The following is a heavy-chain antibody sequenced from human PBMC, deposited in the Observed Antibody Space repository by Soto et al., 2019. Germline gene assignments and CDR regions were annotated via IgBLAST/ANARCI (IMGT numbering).Heavy chain of an antibody. CDR3: ARDGYCTNGVCYGGGGPFDY. CDR1: GGSISSYY. D-gene: IGHD2-8*01. V-gene: IGHV4-4*07. J-gene: IGHJ4*02. Sequence: ASETLSLTCTVSGGSISSYYWSWIRQPAGKGLEWIGRIYTSGSTNYNPSLKSRVTMSVDTSKNQFSLKLSSVTAADTAVYYCARDGYCTNGVCYGGGGPFDYWGQGTLVNVSS. CDR2: IYTSGST.